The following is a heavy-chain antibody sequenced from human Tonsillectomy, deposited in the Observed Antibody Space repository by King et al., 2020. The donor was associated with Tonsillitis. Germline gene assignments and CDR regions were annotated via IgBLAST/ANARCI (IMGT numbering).Heavy chain of an antibody. Sequence: VQLVESGGGLVQPGGSLRLSCAASGFTVSSNYMSWVRQAPGKGLEWVSVIYSGGRTYYADSVKGRFTISRDNSKNTLYLQMNSLRAEDTAVYYCARDPIPDAFDIWGQGTMVTVSS. J-gene: IGHJ3*02. CDR3: ARDPIPDAFDI. V-gene: IGHV3-66*01. CDR1: GFTVSSNY. CDR2: IYSGGRT.